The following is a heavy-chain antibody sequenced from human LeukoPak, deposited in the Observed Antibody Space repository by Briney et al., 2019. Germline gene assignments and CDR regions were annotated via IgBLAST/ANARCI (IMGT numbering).Heavy chain of an antibody. Sequence: SETLSLTCAVCGGSFSGYYWSWIRQPPGKGLEWIGEINHSGSTNYNPSLKSRVTISVDTSKNQFSLKLSSVTAADTAVYYCARGQSFGYWGQGTLVTVSS. CDR1: GGSFSGYY. J-gene: IGHJ4*02. CDR2: INHSGST. V-gene: IGHV4-34*01. CDR3: ARGQSFGY.